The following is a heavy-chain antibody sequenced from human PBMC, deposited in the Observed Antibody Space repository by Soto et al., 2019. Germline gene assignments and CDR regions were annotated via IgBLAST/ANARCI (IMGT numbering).Heavy chain of an antibody. J-gene: IGHJ6*02. V-gene: IGHV3-30*03. CDR1: GSSFSSYG. CDR3: ARGSLYYDFWSGYWYGTDV. D-gene: IGHD3-3*01. CDR2: ISYDGSNK. Sequence: GGSLRLSCAASGSSFSSYGIHWVRQAPGKGLEWVAVISYDGSNKYYADSVKGRFTISRDNSKNTLYLQMNSLRAEDTAVYYCARGSLYYDFWSGYWYGTDVWGQGTTVTVSS.